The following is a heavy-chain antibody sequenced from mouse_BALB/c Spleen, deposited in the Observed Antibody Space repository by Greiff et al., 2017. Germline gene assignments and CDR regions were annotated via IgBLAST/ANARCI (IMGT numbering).Heavy chain of an antibody. CDR2: ISNLAYSI. J-gene: IGHJ4*01. Sequence: EVQVVESGGGLVQPGGSRKLSCAASGFTFSDYGMAWVRQAPGKGPEWVAFISNLAYSIYYADTVTGRFTISRENAKNTLYLEMSSLRSEDTAMYYCAREGTTHAMDYWGQGTSVTVSS. V-gene: IGHV5-15*02. CDR3: AREGTTHAMDY. CDR1: GFTFSDYG. D-gene: IGHD2-12*01.